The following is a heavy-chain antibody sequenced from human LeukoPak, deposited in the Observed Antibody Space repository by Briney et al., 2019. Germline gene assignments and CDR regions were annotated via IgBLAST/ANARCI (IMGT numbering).Heavy chain of an antibody. CDR1: GYTFTGYY. Sequence: ASVKVSCTASGYTFTGYYMHWVRQAPGQGLEWTGWINPNSGGTNYAQKFQGRVTMTRDTSISTAYMELSRLRSDDTAVYYCARDLGRITIFGVVRGTWFDPWGQGTLVTVSS. CDR3: ARDLGRITIFGVVRGTWFDP. D-gene: IGHD3-3*01. J-gene: IGHJ5*02. CDR2: INPNSGGT. V-gene: IGHV1-2*02.